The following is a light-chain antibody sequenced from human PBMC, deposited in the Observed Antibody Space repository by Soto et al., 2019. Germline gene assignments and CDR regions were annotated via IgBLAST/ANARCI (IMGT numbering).Light chain of an antibody. CDR3: QHSYGTPLT. CDR2: SAS. J-gene: IGKJ4*01. V-gene: IGKV1-39*01. CDR1: QSISSH. Sequence: DIQMTQSPSSLSASVGDRVTITCRASQSISSHLNWYQQKPGQAPKLLIYSASSLHSGVPSRFSASGSGKDFTLTISSLQPEDCATYYCQHSYGTPLTFGGGTKVEIK.